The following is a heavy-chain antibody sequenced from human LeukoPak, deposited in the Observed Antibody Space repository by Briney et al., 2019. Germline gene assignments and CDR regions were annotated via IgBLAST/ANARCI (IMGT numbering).Heavy chain of an antibody. Sequence: SETLSLTCTVSGGSISSSSYYWGWIRQPPGKGLEWIGSIYYSGSTYYNPSLKSRVTISVDTSKNQFSLKLSSVTAADTAVYYCARDVWRGHMDVWGKGTTVTVSS. CDR1: GGSISSSSYY. CDR2: IYYSGST. CDR3: ARDVWRGHMDV. V-gene: IGHV4-39*07. D-gene: IGHD2-21*01. J-gene: IGHJ6*03.